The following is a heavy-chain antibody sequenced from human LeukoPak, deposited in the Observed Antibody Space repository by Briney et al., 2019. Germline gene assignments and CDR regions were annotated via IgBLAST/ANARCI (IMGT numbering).Heavy chain of an antibody. J-gene: IGHJ4*02. Sequence: PGGSLRLSCAASGFTFSSYAVSWVRQAPGKGLEWVSAISGSGGGTYYADSGKGRFTIYRDNSKNTLYLQMNSLSTEDTAVYYCAKTTTGYSSGRYPGWPVDYWGQGTLVTVSS. CDR2: ISGSGGGT. CDR1: GFTFSSYA. V-gene: IGHV3-23*01. CDR3: AKTTTGYSSGRYPGWPVDY. D-gene: IGHD6-19*01.